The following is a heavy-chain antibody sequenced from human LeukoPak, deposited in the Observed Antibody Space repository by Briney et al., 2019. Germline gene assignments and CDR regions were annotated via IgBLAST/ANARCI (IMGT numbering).Heavy chain of an antibody. CDR1: GGSFSGYY. Sequence: PSETLSLTCAVYGGSFSGYYWSWIRQPPGKGLEWIGEINHSGSTNYNPSLKSRVTISVDTSKNQFSLKLSSVTAADTAVYYCARERAVTRPSYYYYYMDVWGKGTTVTISS. J-gene: IGHJ6*03. D-gene: IGHD4-17*01. V-gene: IGHV4-34*01. CDR2: INHSGST. CDR3: ARERAVTRPSYYYYYMDV.